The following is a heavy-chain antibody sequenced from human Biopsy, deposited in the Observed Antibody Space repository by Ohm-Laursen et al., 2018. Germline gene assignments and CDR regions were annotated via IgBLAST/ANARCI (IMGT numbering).Heavy chain of an antibody. V-gene: IGHV4-34*01. J-gene: IGHJ6*02. CDR1: GESFNGYY. CDR2: INHSGRT. D-gene: IGHD3-22*01. CDR3: VRGVDYYDPYHYYALDV. Sequence: GTLSLTCTVDGESFNGYYWSWIRQTPGQGLEWIGEINHSGRTNYNPSLKSRVPISVDTSKNQFSLKVRSVTAADTAVYYCVRGVDYYDPYHYYALDVWGQGTTVTVSS.